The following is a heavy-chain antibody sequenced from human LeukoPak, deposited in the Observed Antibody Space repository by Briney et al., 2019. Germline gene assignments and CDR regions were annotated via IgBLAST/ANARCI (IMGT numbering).Heavy chain of an antibody. J-gene: IGHJ3*02. CDR1: GFTFSGYG. D-gene: IGHD2-8*02. Sequence: GGTLRLSSAASGFTFSGYGMTWVRQAPRRELEWVANIKRDGSDTHYMDSLKGRFTIFRDNAKSSLSLQMNSLRAEDTAVYYCARDSSYCSGGVCFDVFDIWGQGTMVVVSS. CDR3: ARDSSYCSGGVCFDVFDI. V-gene: IGHV3-7*01. CDR2: IKRDGSDT.